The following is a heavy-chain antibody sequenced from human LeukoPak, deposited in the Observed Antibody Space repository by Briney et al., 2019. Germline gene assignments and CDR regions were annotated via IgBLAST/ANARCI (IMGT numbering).Heavy chain of an antibody. CDR2: ISSSGSTI. Sequence: GGSLRLSCAASGFTSSDYYMSWIRQAPGKGLEWVSYISSSGSTIYYADSVKGRFTISRDNAKNSLYLQMNSLRAEDTAVYYCARDSSSWPPNWFDPWGQGTLVTVSS. CDR3: ARDSSSWPPNWFDP. CDR1: GFTSSDYY. V-gene: IGHV3-11*01. J-gene: IGHJ5*02. D-gene: IGHD6-13*01.